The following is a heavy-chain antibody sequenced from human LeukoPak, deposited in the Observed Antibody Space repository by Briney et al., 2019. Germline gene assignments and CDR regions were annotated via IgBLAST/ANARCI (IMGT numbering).Heavy chain of an antibody. V-gene: IGHV3-11*03. Sequence: GGSMRLFCAASGFTFRDYYMSWIRQASGPGQEWVTYISSSSSYTNYADSVKGRFTISRDNAKNSLYLQMNSLRAEDTAVYYCFQADGGIRDFDWYNWFDPWGQGTLVTVSS. D-gene: IGHD3-9*01. CDR1: GFTFRDYY. CDR3: FQADGGIRDFDWYNWFDP. CDR2: ISSSSSYT. J-gene: IGHJ5*02.